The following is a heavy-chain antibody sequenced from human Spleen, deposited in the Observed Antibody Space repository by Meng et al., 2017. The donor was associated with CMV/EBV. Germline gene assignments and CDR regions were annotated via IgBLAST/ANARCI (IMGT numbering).Heavy chain of an antibody. Sequence: ASVKVSCKASGNTYIHWVRQAPGQGLEWMGQVNPTGETTIYAPKFRGRVTMTGDTSTSTFYMALRSLTSGDTAVYYCARPDLSLGGYAMDVWGQGTTVTVSS. J-gene: IGHJ6*02. CDR2: VNPTGETT. D-gene: IGHD1-26*01. CDR1: GNTY. CDR3: ARPDLSLGGYAMDV. V-gene: IGHV1-46*01.